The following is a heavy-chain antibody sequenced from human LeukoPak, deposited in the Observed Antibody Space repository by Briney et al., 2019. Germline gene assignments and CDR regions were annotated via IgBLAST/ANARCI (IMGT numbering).Heavy chain of an antibody. V-gene: IGHV6-1*01. J-gene: IGHJ5*02. Sequence: SQTLSLTCAISGDSVSSNSAAWNWIRQSPSRGLEWLGRTYYRSKWSTYYAVSVKSRISINRDTSKNQISLQLNSVTPEDTAVYYCARAGGDYFNWFDPWGQGTLVTVSS. D-gene: IGHD2/OR15-2a*01. CDR3: ARAGGDYFNWFDP. CDR2: TYYRSKWST. CDR1: GDSVSSNSAA.